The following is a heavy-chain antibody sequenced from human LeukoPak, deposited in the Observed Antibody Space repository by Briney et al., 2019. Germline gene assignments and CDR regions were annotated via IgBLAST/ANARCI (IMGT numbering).Heavy chain of an antibody. D-gene: IGHD3-10*01. CDR1: GFTFSSYE. CDR3: AREEYGSGSYSDY. J-gene: IGHJ4*02. V-gene: IGHV3-48*03. Sequence: GGSLRLSCAASGFTFSSYEMNWVRQAPGKGLEWVSYISSSGSTTYYADSVKGRFTISRDNSKNTLYLQMNSLRAEDTAVYYCAREEYGSGSYSDYWGQGTLVTVSS. CDR2: ISSSGSTT.